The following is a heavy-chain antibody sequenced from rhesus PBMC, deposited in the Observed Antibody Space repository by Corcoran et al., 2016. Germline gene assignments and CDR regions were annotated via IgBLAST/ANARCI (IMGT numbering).Heavy chain of an antibody. J-gene: IGHJ4*01. CDR2: IYCSGGGT. Sequence: QVQLQESGPGLVKPSETLSLTCPVSGGSSSDDYSWRWIRQPPGKGLEWIGYIYCSGGGTNYNPSLKNRVTISIDTSKNQFSLKLSSVTAADTAVYYCARDSTIVVVKFWGQGVLVTVSS. V-gene: IGHV4-106*01. D-gene: IGHD3-16*01. CDR3: ARDSTIVVVKF. CDR1: GGSSSDDYS.